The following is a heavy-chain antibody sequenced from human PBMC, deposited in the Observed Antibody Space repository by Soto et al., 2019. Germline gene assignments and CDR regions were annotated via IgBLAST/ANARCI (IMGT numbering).Heavy chain of an antibody. J-gene: IGHJ6*03. CDR2: ISSSSSYI. Sequence: GGSLRLSCAASGFTFSSYSMNWVRQAPGKGLEWVSSISSSSSYIYYADSGKGRFTISRDNAKNSLYLQMNSLRAEDTAVYYCARDGSEDYYYYYYMDVWGKGTTVTVSS. CDR1: GFTFSSYS. CDR3: ARDGSEDYYYYYYMDV. V-gene: IGHV3-21*01.